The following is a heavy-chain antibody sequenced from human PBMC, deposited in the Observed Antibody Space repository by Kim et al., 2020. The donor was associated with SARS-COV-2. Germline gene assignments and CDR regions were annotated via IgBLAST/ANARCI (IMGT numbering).Heavy chain of an antibody. Sequence: GGSLRLSCAASGFTVSSNYMSWVRQAPGKGLEWVSVIYSGGSTYYADSVKGRFTISRDNSKNTLYLQMNSLRAEDTAVYYCARNRGADYDFWSGYYIWGWFDPWGQGTLVTVSS. CDR3: ARNRGADYDFWSGYYIWGWFDP. CDR2: IYSGGST. V-gene: IGHV3-53*01. D-gene: IGHD3-3*01. CDR1: GFTVSSNY. J-gene: IGHJ5*02.